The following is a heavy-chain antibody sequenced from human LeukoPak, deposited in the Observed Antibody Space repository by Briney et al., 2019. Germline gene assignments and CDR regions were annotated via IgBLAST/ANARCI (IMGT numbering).Heavy chain of an antibody. V-gene: IGHV4-59*01. D-gene: IGHD5-18*01. CDR3: ARVEYSYGYYYYYGMVV. CDR1: GGSISSYY. CDR2: IYYSGST. J-gene: IGHJ6*02. Sequence: PSETLSLTCTVSGGSISSYYWSWIRQPPGKGLEWIGYIYYSGSTNYNPSLKSRVTISVDTSKNQFSLKLSSVTAADTAVYYCARVEYSYGYYYYYGMVVWGQGTTVTVSS.